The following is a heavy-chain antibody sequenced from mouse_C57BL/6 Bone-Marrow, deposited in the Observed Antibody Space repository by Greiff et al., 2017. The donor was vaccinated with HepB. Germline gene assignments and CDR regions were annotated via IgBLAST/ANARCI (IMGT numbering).Heavy chain of an antibody. CDR1: GFTFSNYW. CDR2: IRLKSDNYAT. Sequence: DVMLVESGGGLVQPGGSMKLSCVASGFTFSNYWMNWVRQSPEKGLEWVAQIRLKSDNYATHYAESVKGRFTISRDDSKSSVYLQMNNLRAEDTGIYYCTEGLRRAMDYWGQGTSVTVSS. J-gene: IGHJ4*01. D-gene: IGHD2-4*01. CDR3: TEGLRRAMDY. V-gene: IGHV6-3*01.